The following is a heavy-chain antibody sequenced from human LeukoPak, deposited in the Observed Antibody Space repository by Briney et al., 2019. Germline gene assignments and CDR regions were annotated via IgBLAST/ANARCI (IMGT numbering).Heavy chain of an antibody. V-gene: IGHV4-59*01. CDR2: IYYSGST. D-gene: IGHD2-2*02. J-gene: IGHJ4*02. CDR3: ARERSATAIPMSYFDY. Sequence: PSETLSLTCTVSGGSISSYYWSWIRQPPGKGLEWIGYIYYSGSTNYNPSLKSRVTISVDTSKNQFSLKLSSVTAADTAVYYCARERSATAIPMSYFDYWGQGTLVTVSS. CDR1: GGSISSYY.